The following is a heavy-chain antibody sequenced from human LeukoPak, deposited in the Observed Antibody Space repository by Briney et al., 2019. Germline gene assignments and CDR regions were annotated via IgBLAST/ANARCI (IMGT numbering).Heavy chain of an antibody. V-gene: IGHV4-38-2*02. CDR1: GYSISSGYY. J-gene: IGHJ3*02. CDR2: IYHSGST. Sequence: SETLSLTCTVSGYSISSGYYWGWIRQPPGKGLEWIGSIYHSGSTYYNPSLKSRVTISVVTSKNQFSLKLSSVTAADTAVYYCARDLSGYYYDSSGYSPAFDIWGQGTMVTVSS. D-gene: IGHD3-22*01. CDR3: ARDLSGYYYDSSGYSPAFDI.